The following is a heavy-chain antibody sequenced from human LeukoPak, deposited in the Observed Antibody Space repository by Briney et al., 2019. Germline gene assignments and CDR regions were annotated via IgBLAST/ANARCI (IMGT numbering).Heavy chain of an antibody. Sequence: ASVKVSCKASDYTFTTYGISWVRQAPGQGLEWMGWINPYNGNTNYAQKLQGRVTMTTDTSTSTAYMELRSLRSDDTAVYYCARVVIAAADTLDYWGQGTLVTVSS. CDR1: DYTFTTYG. CDR3: ARVVIAAADTLDY. J-gene: IGHJ4*02. CDR2: INPYNGNT. V-gene: IGHV1-18*01. D-gene: IGHD6-13*01.